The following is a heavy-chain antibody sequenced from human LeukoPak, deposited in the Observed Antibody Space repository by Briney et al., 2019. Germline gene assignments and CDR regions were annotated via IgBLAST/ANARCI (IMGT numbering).Heavy chain of an antibody. CDR2: ISGGGGST. CDR3: ARLTGSYYFDY. Sequence: GGSLRLSCAASRFTFSSYVMSWVRQAPGKGLEWVSAISGGGGSTYYADSVKGRFTISRDNSKNTLYLQMNSLRAEDTAMYYCARLTGSYYFDYWGQGTLVTVSS. CDR1: RFTFSSYV. J-gene: IGHJ4*02. D-gene: IGHD3-9*01. V-gene: IGHV3-23*01.